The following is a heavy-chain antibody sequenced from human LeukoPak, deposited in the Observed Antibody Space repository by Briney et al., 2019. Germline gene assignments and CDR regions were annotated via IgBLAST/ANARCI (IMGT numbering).Heavy chain of an antibody. CDR3: ARGGGIVVVPAAVWEYYFDY. Sequence: PGGSLRLSCSASGFIFTTYWMHWVREAPGKGLVWVARINSDGSDTYYADSVKGRFTISRDNSKNTVYLQMNSLRAEDTAVYYCARGGGIVVVPAAVWEYYFDYWGQGTLVTVSS. V-gene: IGHV3-74*01. J-gene: IGHJ4*02. D-gene: IGHD2-2*01. CDR1: GFIFTTYW. CDR2: INSDGSDT.